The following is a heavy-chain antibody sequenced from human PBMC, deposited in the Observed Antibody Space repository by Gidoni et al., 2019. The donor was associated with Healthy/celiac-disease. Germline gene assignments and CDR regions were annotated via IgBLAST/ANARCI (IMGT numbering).Heavy chain of an antibody. J-gene: IGHJ6*02. Sequence: QVQLVESGGGLVKPGGSLRISCAASGFTFSDYYMSWIRQAPGKGLEWVSYISSSSSYTNYADSVKGRFTISRDNAKNSLYLQMNSLRAEDTAVYYCARVPLYSNYVPYGMDVWGQGTTVTVSS. CDR2: ISSSSSYT. V-gene: IGHV3-11*06. D-gene: IGHD4-4*01. CDR1: GFTFSDYY. CDR3: ARVPLYSNYVPYGMDV.